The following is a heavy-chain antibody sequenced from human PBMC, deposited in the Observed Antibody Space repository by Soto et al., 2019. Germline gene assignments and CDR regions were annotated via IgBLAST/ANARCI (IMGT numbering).Heavy chain of an antibody. V-gene: IGHV4-34*01. D-gene: IGHD2-21*01. CDR1: GGCFTRYY. J-gene: IGHJ6*02. CDR2: INHSGST. CDR3: ARGAAIAVDGVPLGYGMDV. Sequence: SETLSLTCAVDGGCFTRYYWNCIRQPPGKGLEWIGEINHSGSTNYNPSLKSRVTISVDTSKNQFSLKLSSVTAADTAVYYCARGAAIAVDGVPLGYGMDVWGQGTTVTVSS.